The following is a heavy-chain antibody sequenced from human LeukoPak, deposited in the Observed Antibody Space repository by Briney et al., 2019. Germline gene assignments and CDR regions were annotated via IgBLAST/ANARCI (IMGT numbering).Heavy chain of an antibody. CDR3: ARHRSTKEYWKWELLTNFDY. CDR2: ISGSGGST. D-gene: IGHD1-26*01. J-gene: IGHJ4*02. Sequence: PGGSLRLSCAASGFTFSSYAMSWVRQAPGKGLEWVSAISGSGGSTYYADSVKGRFTISRDNSKNTLYLQMNSLRAEDTAVYYCARHRSTKEYWKWELLTNFDYWGQGTLVTVSS. V-gene: IGHV3-23*01. CDR1: GFTFSSYA.